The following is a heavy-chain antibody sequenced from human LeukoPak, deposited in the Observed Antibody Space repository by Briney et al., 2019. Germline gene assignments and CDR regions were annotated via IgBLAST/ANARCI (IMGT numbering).Heavy chain of an antibody. Sequence: PSETLSLTCTVSGGSISSGDYYWSWVRQPPGKGLEWIGYIYYSGSTYYNPSLKSRVTISVDTSKNQFSLKLSSVTAADTAVYYCARVKYRRGGDAFDIWGQGTMVTVSS. CDR3: ARVKYRRGGDAFDI. CDR2: IYYSGST. V-gene: IGHV4-30-4*01. J-gene: IGHJ3*02. CDR1: GGSISSGDYY. D-gene: IGHD3-10*01.